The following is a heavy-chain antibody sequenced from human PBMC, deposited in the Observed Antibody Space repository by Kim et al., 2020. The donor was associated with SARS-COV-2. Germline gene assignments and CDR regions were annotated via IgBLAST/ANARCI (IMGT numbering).Heavy chain of an antibody. D-gene: IGHD4-17*01. CDR1: GFTFSTSP. CDR2: LSWDGKRT. V-gene: IGHV3-23*01. CDR3: AKGVTNSGFDY. Sequence: GGSLRLSCVASGFTFSTSPMGWVRQAPGKGLEWASRLSWDGKRTYYADSVKGRVTISSDNSKSTLYLHMNSLRVEDTAVYYCAKGVTNSGFDYWGQGT. J-gene: IGHJ4*02.